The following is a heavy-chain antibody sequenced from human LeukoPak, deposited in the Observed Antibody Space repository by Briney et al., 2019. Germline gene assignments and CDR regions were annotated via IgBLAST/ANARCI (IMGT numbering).Heavy chain of an antibody. CDR2: IYSGGST. Sequence: GGSLRLSCAVSGVTVSSNYMSWVRQAPGKGLEWVSVIYSGGSTYYADSVKGRFTISRDTSKNTLSLQMNSLRAEDTAVYYCARVGVGGYSYGYFDYWGQGTLVTVSS. CDR3: ARVGVGGYSYGYFDY. D-gene: IGHD5-18*01. CDR1: GVTVSSNY. J-gene: IGHJ4*02. V-gene: IGHV3-53*01.